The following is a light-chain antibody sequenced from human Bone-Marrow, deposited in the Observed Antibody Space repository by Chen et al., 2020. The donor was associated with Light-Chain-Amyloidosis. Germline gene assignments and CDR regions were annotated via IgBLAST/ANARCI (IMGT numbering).Light chain of an antibody. J-gene: IGLJ3*02. CDR2: DDS. Sequence: SYVLTQPSSVSVAPGQTATIACGGNNIGSTSVHWYQQKPGQAPLLVVYDDSDRPSGIPERLSGSNSGNTAPLTSSRVEAGDEADYYCQVWDRSSDRPVFGGGTKLTVL. V-gene: IGLV3-21*02. CDR1: NIGSTS. CDR3: QVWDRSSDRPV.